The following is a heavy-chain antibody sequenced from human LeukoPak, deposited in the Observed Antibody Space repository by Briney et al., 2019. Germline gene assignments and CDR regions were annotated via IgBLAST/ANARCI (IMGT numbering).Heavy chain of an antibody. J-gene: IGHJ6*03. CDR3: AREYSSSHDYYMDV. D-gene: IGHD6-13*01. CDR2: MNPNSGNT. V-gene: IGHV1-8*01. CDR1: GYTFTSYD. Sequence: ASVKVSCKASGYTFTSYDINWMRQATGQGLEWMGWMNPNSGNTGYAQKFQGRVTMTRNTSISTAYMELSSLRSEDTAVYYCAREYSSSHDYYMDVWGKGTTVTIPS.